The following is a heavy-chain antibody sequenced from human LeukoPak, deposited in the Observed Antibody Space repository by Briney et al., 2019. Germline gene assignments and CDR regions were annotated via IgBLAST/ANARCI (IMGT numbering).Heavy chain of an antibody. J-gene: IGHJ3*02. D-gene: IGHD2-15*01. Sequence: GGTLRPSCSASGFTFSRFAMNWLRQSPARGLDYVAGIGTTGDSTYYVDSVKRRLAVSRDNSKNTLYLQVSSLRPEDTAVYYCVKGVVPCSSGYCYSGAFDIWGEGTMVTVSS. V-gene: IGHV3-64D*09. CDR1: GFTFSRFA. CDR2: IGTTGDST. CDR3: VKGVVPCSSGYCYSGAFDI.